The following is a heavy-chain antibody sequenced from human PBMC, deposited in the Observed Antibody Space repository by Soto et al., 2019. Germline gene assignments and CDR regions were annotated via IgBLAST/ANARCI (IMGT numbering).Heavy chain of an antibody. CDR1: WASFSSNIAA. J-gene: IGHJ6*02. V-gene: IGHV6-1*01. D-gene: IGHD3-10*01. CDR2: TYYKSKWNN. CDR3: TGITWFRGMDV. Sequence: PSQALSLTCYISWASFSSNIAAWNWIRQSPSRGLEWLGRTYYKSKWNNDYALSVQSRITINPDTSKNQFSLHLSSVTPDDTAVYSCTGITWFRGMDVWGQGTPVTVSS.